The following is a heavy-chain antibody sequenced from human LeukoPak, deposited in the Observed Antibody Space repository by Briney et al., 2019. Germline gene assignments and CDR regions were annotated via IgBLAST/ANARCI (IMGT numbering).Heavy chain of an antibody. D-gene: IGHD3-9*01. V-gene: IGHV4-61*01. Sequence: SETLSLTCSVSGGSVSSGSYYWSWIRQPPGKGLEWIGDIYYSGSTNYNPSLKSRVTISVDTSKNQFSLKLSSVTAADTAVYYCARLRYFEADYWGQGTLVTVSS. CDR2: IYYSGST. CDR1: GGSVSSGSYY. J-gene: IGHJ4*02. CDR3: ARLRYFEADY.